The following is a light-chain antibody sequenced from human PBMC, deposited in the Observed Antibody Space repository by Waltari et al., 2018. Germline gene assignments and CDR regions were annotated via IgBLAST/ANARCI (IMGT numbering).Light chain of an antibody. CDR3: MQATQFPVT. CDR2: KIT. Sequence: DIVLTQTPLSSPVTLGQPASISCRSSQSLVHSDGNTYLSWLQQTPGQPPRLLIYKITSRSAVVADKFSGSGAGTDLPLKISMVDADDVAVYYCMQATQFPVTFGGGTKVEIK. V-gene: IGKV2-24*01. CDR1: QSLVHSDGNTY. J-gene: IGKJ4*01.